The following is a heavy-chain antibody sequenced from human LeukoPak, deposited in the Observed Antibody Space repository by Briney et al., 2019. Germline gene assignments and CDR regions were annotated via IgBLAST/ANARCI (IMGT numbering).Heavy chain of an antibody. J-gene: IGHJ4*02. Sequence: SETLSLTWTVSGGSISSYYWSWVRQPPGKGLEGIGYIYYRGSTNYNPSLNSRVAISVDRSMNQFSLKLRAVPAAATAGHYWAGSGYFDYWGQGTLVTVSS. V-gene: IGHV4-59*01. D-gene: IGHD3-3*01. CDR2: IYYRGST. CDR1: GGSISSYY. CDR3: AGSGYFDY.